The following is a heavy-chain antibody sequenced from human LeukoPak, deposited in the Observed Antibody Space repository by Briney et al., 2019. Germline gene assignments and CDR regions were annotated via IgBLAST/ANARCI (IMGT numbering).Heavy chain of an antibody. Sequence: GSSVKLSCKASGGTFTSYAISWVRQAPGPGLEWMGRILPIIGIANYAQKLQGRVTITADKSTSTAYMELSSLRSEDTAVYYCARGEQPQDDDYSYGMDVWGEGTTVTVSS. D-gene: IGHD6-13*01. CDR1: GGTFTSYA. CDR2: ILPIIGIA. J-gene: IGHJ6*01. V-gene: IGHV1-69*04. CDR3: ARGEQPQDDDYSYGMDV.